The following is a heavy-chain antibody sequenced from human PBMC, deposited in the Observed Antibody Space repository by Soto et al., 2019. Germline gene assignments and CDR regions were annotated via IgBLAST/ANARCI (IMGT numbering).Heavy chain of an antibody. CDR1: GGSFSGYY. D-gene: IGHD3-10*01. Sequence: SETLSLTCAVYGGSFSGYYWTWIRQPPGTGLEWIGEINHSGSTNYNPSLKSRVTILVDTSKNQFSLKLTSVTAADTAVYFCARRHGLDIDAYYWGQGILVTVSS. V-gene: IGHV4-34*01. CDR2: INHSGST. J-gene: IGHJ4*02. CDR3: ARRHGLDIDAYY.